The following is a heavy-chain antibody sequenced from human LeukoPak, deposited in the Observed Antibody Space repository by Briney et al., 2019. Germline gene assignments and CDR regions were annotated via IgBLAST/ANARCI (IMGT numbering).Heavy chain of an antibody. D-gene: IGHD3-3*01. CDR3: ARDSGYYSRSSDS. Sequence: GGSLRLSCAASGFTVSSNYMSWVRQAPGKGLEWGSVIYSGGSTYYADSGKGRFTISRDNSKNTMYLQMNSMRAEDTAVYYCARDSGYYSRSSDSWGQGTLVTVSS. CDR2: IYSGGST. CDR1: GFTVSSNY. J-gene: IGHJ4*02. V-gene: IGHV3-66*01.